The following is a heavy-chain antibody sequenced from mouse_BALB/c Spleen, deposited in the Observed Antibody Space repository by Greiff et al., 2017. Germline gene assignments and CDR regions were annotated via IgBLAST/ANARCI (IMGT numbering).Heavy chain of an antibody. CDR1: GFSLTSYG. CDR3: AGTMNYAMDY. J-gene: IGHJ4*01. V-gene: IGHV2-9*02. Sequence: VQLQQSGPGLVAPSQSLSITCTVSGFSLTSYGVHWVRQPPGKGLEWLGVIWAGGSTNYNSALMSRLSISKDNSKSQVFLKMNSLQTDDTAMYYCAGTMNYAMDYWGQGTSVTVSS. CDR2: IWAGGST. D-gene: IGHD2-4*01.